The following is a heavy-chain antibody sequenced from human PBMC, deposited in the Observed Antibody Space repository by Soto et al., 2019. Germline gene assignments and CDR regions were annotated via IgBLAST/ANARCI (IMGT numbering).Heavy chain of an antibody. V-gene: IGHV3-30-3*01. J-gene: IGHJ6*02. Sequence: GGSLRLSCAASGFTFSSYAMHWVRQAPGKGLEWVAVISYDGSNKYYADSVKGRFTISRDNSKNTLYLQMNSLRAEDTAAYYCARDARSDYYGSGKSYYGMDVWGQGTTVTVSS. CDR3: ARDARSDYYGSGKSYYGMDV. CDR1: GFTFSSYA. CDR2: ISYDGSNK. D-gene: IGHD3-10*01.